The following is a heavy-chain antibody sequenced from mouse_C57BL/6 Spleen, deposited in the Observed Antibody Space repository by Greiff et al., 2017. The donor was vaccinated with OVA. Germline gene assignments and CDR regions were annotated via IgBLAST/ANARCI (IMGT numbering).Heavy chain of an antibody. V-gene: IGHV5-17*01. D-gene: IGHD2-4*01. J-gene: IGHJ4*01. CDR1: GFTFSDYG. Sequence: EVQLVESGGGLVKPGGSLKLSCAASGFTFSDYGMHWVRQAPEKGLEWVAYISSGSSTIYYADTVKGRFTISRDNAKNTLFLQMTSLRSEDTAMYYCARSGITTSPYAMDYWGQGTSVTVSS. CDR3: ARSGITTSPYAMDY. CDR2: ISSGSSTI.